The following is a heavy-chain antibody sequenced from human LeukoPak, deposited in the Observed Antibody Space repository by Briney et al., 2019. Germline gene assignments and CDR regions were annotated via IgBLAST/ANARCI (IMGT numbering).Heavy chain of an antibody. CDR3: AKDDAWGRYKH. D-gene: IGHD3-16*01. CDR1: GGSFSGYY. V-gene: IGHV4-34*01. Sequence: SETLSLTCAVYGGSFSGYYWSWIRQPPGKGLEWIGEINHSGSTNYNPSLKSRVTISVDTSKNQFSLKLRSVTAADTAVYYCAKDDAWGRYKHWGQGTLVTVSS. J-gene: IGHJ1*01. CDR2: INHSGST.